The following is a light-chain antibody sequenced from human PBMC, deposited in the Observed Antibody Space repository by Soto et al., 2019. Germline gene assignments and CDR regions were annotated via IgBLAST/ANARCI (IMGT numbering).Light chain of an antibody. CDR2: KDN. J-gene: IGLJ1*01. CDR3: QSSDSSGRYPYV. Sequence: SYELTQPPSVSVSPGQTARITCSGDALPKQYAYWYQQKPGQAPVEVIYKDNGRPSGIPERFSGSSSGTTVTLTISGVQAEDEAYYYCQSSDSSGRYPYVFGTGTKVTVL. V-gene: IGLV3-25*02. CDR1: ALPKQY.